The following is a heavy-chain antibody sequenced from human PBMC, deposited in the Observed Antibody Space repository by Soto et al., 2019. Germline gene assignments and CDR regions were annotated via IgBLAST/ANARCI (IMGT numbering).Heavy chain of an antibody. V-gene: IGHV4-39*01. CDR2: IYYSGST. Sequence: LSLTCTVSGGSISSSSYYWGWIRQPPGKGLEWIGSIYYSGSTYYNPSLKSRVTISVDTSKNQFSLKLSSVTAADTAVYYCARRPPLDYYDSSGYNWFDPWGQGTLVTVSS. J-gene: IGHJ5*02. D-gene: IGHD3-22*01. CDR3: ARRPPLDYYDSSGYNWFDP. CDR1: GGSISSSSYY.